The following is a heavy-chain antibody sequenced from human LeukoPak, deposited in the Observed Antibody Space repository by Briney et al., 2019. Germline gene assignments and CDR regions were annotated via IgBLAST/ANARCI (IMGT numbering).Heavy chain of an antibody. D-gene: IGHD1-7*01. Sequence: GASVKVSCKASGYTFTNSYIHWVRQAPGQVLEWMGLINPDGGNTNYAQNFQGRVTLTRDTSTSTAYMELRSLRSDDTAVYYCARGKTGTTSPDAFDIWGQGTMVTVSS. V-gene: IGHV1-46*01. CDR2: INPDGGNT. J-gene: IGHJ3*02. CDR1: GYTFTNSY. CDR3: ARGKTGTTSPDAFDI.